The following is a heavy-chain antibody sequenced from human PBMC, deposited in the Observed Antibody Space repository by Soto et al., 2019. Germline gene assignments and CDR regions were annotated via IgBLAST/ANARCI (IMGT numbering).Heavy chain of an antibody. V-gene: IGHV4-4*07. J-gene: IGHJ6*02. CDR3: ARGRSNRYYYGLDV. Sequence: SETLSLTCTVSGGSISRFYWSWIRQPAGKGLEWIGRIYASETTRYNPSLMNRVTMSVDASRNQFSLRLTSVTAADTAVYYCARGRSNRYYYGLDVWGQGTTVTVSS. CDR1: GGSISRFY. CDR2: IYASETT.